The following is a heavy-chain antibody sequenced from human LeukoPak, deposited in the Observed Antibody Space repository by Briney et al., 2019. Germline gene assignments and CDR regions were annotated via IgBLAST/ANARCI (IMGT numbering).Heavy chain of an antibody. J-gene: IGHJ4*02. CDR3: AKEMLGTRWITYDS. Sequence: GGSLRLSCAASGFTFSSYWMSWVRQAPGKGLEWVASIKPDGSQKDYVDSVKGRFTISRDNNKNSLYLQMNSLRTDDTALYYCAKEMLGTRWITYDSWGQGTLVTVSS. V-gene: IGHV3-7*03. D-gene: IGHD5-12*01. CDR2: IKPDGSQK. CDR1: GFTFSSYW.